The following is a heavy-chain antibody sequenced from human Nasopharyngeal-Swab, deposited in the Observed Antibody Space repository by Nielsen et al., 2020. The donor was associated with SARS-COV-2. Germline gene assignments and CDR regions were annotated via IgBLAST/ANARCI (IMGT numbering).Heavy chain of an antibody. CDR3: ARHGEGDYDRLRMGGFDY. Sequence: GLAWIGSIYYSGSTYYNPSLKSRVTISIDTSRNQFSLRLSSMTAADTAMYYCARHGEGDYDRLRMGGFDYWGQGTLVTVSS. V-gene: IGHV4-39*01. D-gene: IGHD4-17*01. J-gene: IGHJ4*02. CDR2: IYYSGST.